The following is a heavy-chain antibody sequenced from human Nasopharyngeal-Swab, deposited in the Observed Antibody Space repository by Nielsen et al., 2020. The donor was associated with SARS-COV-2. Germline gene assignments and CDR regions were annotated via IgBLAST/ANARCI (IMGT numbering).Heavy chain of an antibody. V-gene: IGHV4-38-2*01. D-gene: IGHD6-19*01. CDR2: IYYSGNT. Sequence: GSLRLSCAVSGYSISSDNYWAWIRQPPGKGLEWIGTIYYSGNTYFNPSLKSRVTMSVDTSKHQFSLNLSSVTAADTALYYCARHSSGWSFDYWDHGTLVTVSS. J-gene: IGHJ4*01. CDR3: ARHSSGWSFDY. CDR1: GYSISSDNY.